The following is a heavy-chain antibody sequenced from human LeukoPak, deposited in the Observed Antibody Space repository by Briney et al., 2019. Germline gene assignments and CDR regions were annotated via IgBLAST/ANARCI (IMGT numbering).Heavy chain of an antibody. V-gene: IGHV1-18*01. J-gene: IGHJ4*02. CDR2: ISAYNGNT. CDR3: ARGGQYSHYDSIPTLDY. CDR1: GYTFTSYG. D-gene: IGHD3-22*01. Sequence: ASVKVSCKASGYTFTSYGISWVRQAPGQGLEWMGWISAYNGNTNYAQKLQGRVTMTTDTSTSTAYMELRSLRSDDTAVYYCARGGQYSHYDSIPTLDYWGQGTLVTVSS.